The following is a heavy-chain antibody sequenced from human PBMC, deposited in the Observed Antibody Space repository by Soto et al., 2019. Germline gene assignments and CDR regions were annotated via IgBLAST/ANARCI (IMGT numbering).Heavy chain of an antibody. CDR2: INHSGST. D-gene: IGHD3-16*01. J-gene: IGHJ2*01. Sequence: QVQLQQWGAGLLKPSETLSLTCAVYGGSFSGYYWSWIRQPPGKGLEWIGEINHSGSTNYNPSLKRRVTISVDTSKNQFSLKLSSVTAADTAVYYCARRLFRGTALGYFDLWGRGTLVTVSS. CDR3: ARRLFRGTALGYFDL. V-gene: IGHV4-34*01. CDR1: GGSFSGYY.